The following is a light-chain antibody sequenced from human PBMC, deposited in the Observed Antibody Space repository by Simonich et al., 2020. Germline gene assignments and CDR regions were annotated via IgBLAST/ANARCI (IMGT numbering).Light chain of an antibody. Sequence: EIVMTQSPATLSVSPGERATLSCRASPSVSSNLAWYQQKPGQAPRLLIYGASTRATGIPARFSGSGSGTELTRTIISMQSEDFAVYYCQQRSNWPITFGQGTRLEIK. V-gene: IGKV3-15*01. CDR2: GAS. CDR3: QQRSNWPIT. J-gene: IGKJ5*01. CDR1: PSVSSN.